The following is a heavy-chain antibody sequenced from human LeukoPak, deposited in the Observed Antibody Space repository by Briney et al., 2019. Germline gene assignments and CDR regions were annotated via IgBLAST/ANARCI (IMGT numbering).Heavy chain of an antibody. Sequence: PSETLSLTCTVSGGSISSSSYYWGWIRQPPGKGLEWIGSIYYSGSTYYNPSLKSRVTISVDTSKNQFSLKLSSVTAADTAVYYCEEESLWSGYYVIDYWGQGTLVTVSS. J-gene: IGHJ4*02. CDR2: IYYSGST. V-gene: IGHV4-39*01. CDR3: EEESLWSGYYVIDY. CDR1: GGSISSSSYY. D-gene: IGHD3-3*01.